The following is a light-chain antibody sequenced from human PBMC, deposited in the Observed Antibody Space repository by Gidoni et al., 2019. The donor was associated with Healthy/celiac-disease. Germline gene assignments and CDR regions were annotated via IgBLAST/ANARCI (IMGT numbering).Light chain of an antibody. CDR3: QSYDSSLRGPV. CDR1: SSNIGAGYE. Sequence: QSVLTQPPSVSGAPGQRVTISCTGSSSNIGAGYEVHGYHQLPVTAPKLLSYGNSNRPSGVPDRFSGSKSGTSASLAITGLQAEDEADYYCQSYDSSLRGPVFGGGTKLTVL. V-gene: IGLV1-40*01. CDR2: GNS. J-gene: IGLJ2*01.